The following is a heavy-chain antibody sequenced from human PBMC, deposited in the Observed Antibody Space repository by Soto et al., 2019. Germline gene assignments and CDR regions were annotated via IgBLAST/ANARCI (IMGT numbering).Heavy chain of an antibody. V-gene: IGHV3-74*01. Sequence: EVQLVESGGGLVQPGGSLRLSCAASGFTFSTYWIHWVRQAPGKGLVWVSHINSDGSSTNYADSVKGRFTISRDNAKNTLFLQMNSLRAEDTAVYYCARDRWGGGRDMDVWGQGTTVTVSS. J-gene: IGHJ6*02. CDR3: ARDRWGGGRDMDV. D-gene: IGHD3-10*01. CDR1: GFTFSTYW. CDR2: INSDGSST.